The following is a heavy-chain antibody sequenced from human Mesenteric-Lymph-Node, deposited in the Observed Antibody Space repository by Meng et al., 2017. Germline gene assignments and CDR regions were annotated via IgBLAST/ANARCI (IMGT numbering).Heavy chain of an antibody. D-gene: IGHD6-13*01. CDR1: GNTFTSYD. CDR2: MNPNSGNT. V-gene: IGHV1-8*01. CDR3: ARAFRRSSWSWFDP. J-gene: IGHJ5*02. Sequence: GQLGQSGAEGKKPGASVKVSCKAFGNTFTSYDINWVRQATGQGLEWMGWMNPNSGNTGYAQKFQGRITMTRNTSISTAYMELSSLRSEDTAVYYCARAFRRSSWSWFDPWGQGTLVTVSS.